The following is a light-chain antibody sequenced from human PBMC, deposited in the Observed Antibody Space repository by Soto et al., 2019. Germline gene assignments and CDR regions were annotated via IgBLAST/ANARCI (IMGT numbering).Light chain of an antibody. CDR1: QSVSGW. CDR2: AAS. CDR3: QQANSFPWT. V-gene: IGKV1-12*01. J-gene: IGKJ1*01. Sequence: DIQMTQSPSTLSASVGDTVTVTCRASQSVSGWLAWYQQKPGKAPKLLIYAASSLQSGVPSRFSGSGSGTDFTLTISSLQPEDFATYYCQQANSFPWTFGQGTKVDIK.